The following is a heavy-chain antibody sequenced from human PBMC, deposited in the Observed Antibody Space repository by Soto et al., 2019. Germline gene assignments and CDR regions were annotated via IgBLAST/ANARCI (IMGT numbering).Heavy chain of an antibody. J-gene: IGHJ6*02. CDR3: ARGTMLRGPGYYYAVDV. V-gene: IGHV4-31*03. D-gene: IGHD3-10*01. CDR2: IYYSGSS. Sequence: QVQLQESGPGLVKPSQTLSLTCTVSGDSISRNGYFWTWIRQHPGKGLEWIGYIYYSGSSYYNPSLKSRVIISVDTSKNHFSLNLTAVTAADTAVYYCARGTMLRGPGYYYAVDVWGQGTTVTVSS. CDR1: GDSISRNGYF.